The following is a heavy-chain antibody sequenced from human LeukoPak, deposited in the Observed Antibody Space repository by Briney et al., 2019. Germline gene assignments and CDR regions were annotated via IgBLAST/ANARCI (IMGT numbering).Heavy chain of an antibody. J-gene: IGHJ4*02. D-gene: IGHD2-8*02. CDR2: VSTGSNYI. Sequence: PGGSLRLSCTASGFTFSSYSLNWVRQAPGRGLEWVSSVSTGSNYIYYADSVKGRFTISRDNDKNSLYLQMNSLRVEDTAVYYCAREAVVWNYWGQGTLVTVSS. V-gene: IGHV3-21*01. CDR3: AREAVVWNY. CDR1: GFTFSSYS.